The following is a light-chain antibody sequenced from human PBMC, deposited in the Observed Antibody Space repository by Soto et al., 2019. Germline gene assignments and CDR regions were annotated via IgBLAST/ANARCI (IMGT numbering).Light chain of an antibody. J-gene: IGKJ1*01. CDR2: WAS. V-gene: IGKV4-1*01. Sequence: DIVMTQSPDSLAVSLGERATINCKSSQSVLHSPNNKYYLAWYQHKPGQSPKMLIYWASFRESGVPDRFSGSGSGTDFTLTISSLQSEDVPVYYCQQYYTYSWSFGQGTKVEIK. CDR1: QSVLHSPNNKYY. CDR3: QQYYTYSWS.